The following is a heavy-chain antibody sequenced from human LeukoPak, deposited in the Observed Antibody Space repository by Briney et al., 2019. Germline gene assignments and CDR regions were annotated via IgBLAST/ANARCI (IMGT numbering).Heavy chain of an antibody. J-gene: IGHJ4*02. CDR2: VRPGDGPT. CDR1: GFIFSNYW. V-gene: IGHV3-23*01. Sequence: PGGSLRLSCAPSGFIFSNYWMSWVRQAPGKGLEWVSHVRPGDGPTTYAESVKGRFTISRDNSKNTVSLQVNSLRVEDTAVYYCTRDHITSWQIDFWGQGTMVTVSS. CDR3: TRDHITSWQIDF. D-gene: IGHD2-2*01.